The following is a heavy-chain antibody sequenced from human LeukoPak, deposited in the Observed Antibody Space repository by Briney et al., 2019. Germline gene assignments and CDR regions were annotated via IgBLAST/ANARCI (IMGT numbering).Heavy chain of an antibody. CDR3: ARAAPAGNNWFDP. V-gene: IGHV4-39*01. J-gene: IGHJ5*02. CDR2: IYYSGST. Sequence: PSETLSLTCTVSGGSISSSSYYWGWIRQPPGKGLEWIGSIYYSGSTYYNPSLKSRVTISVDTSKNQFSLKLSSVTAADTAVYYCARAAPAGNNWFDPWGQGTLVTVSS. CDR1: GGSISSSSYY. D-gene: IGHD1-26*01.